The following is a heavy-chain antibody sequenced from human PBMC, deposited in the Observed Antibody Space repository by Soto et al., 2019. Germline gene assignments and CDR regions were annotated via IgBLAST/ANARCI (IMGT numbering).Heavy chain of an antibody. CDR1: GGSISSGGYY. D-gene: IGHD4-17*01. V-gene: IGHV4-31*03. CDR2: IYYSGST. Sequence: SETLSLTCTVSGGSISSGGYYWSWIRQHPGKGLEWIGYIYYSGSTYYNPSLKSRVTISVDTSKNQFSLKLSSVTAADTAVYYCARSAKNDYGDYVGSFETEYFQHWGQGTLVTVSS. J-gene: IGHJ1*01. CDR3: ARSAKNDYGDYVGSFETEYFQH.